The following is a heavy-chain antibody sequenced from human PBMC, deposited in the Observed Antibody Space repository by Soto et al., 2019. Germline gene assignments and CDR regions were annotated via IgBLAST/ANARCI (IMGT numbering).Heavy chain of an antibody. CDR1: GYTFTSYW. CDR3: SRRTRYYYGMDV. Sequence: GESLKISCKGSGYTFTSYWISWARQMPGKGLEWMGRIDPSDSYTSYSPSFQGHVTISADKSISTAYLQWSSLKASDTAMYYCSRRTRYYYGMDVWGQGTTVTVSS. CDR2: IDPSDSYT. J-gene: IGHJ6*02. V-gene: IGHV5-10-1*01.